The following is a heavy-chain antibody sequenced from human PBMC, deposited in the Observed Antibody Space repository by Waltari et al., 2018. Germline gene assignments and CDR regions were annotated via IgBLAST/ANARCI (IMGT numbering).Heavy chain of an antibody. V-gene: IGHV4-59*01. J-gene: IGHJ4*02. CDR1: GGSISSYY. D-gene: IGHD6-19*01. CDR2: IEYRGST. Sequence: QVQLQESGPGLVKPSETLSLTCTVSGGSISSYYWRWIRQPPGKGLEWIGYIEYRGSTNYNPSLKSRVTISVYTSKNQFALKLSSVTAADTAVYYCARSTYSSPFDYWGQGTLVTVSS. CDR3: ARSTYSSPFDY.